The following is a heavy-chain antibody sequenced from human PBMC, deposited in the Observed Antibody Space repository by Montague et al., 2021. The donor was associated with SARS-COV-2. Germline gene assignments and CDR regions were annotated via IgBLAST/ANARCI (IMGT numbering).Heavy chain of an antibody. D-gene: IGHD3-10*01. Sequence: SLRLSCAVSGFTFDDYGMSWVRQAPGKGLEWVPGISRSGDRTAYGDSVKGRFTISRDNAKNSLYLQMNSLRVEDTAFYHCSRGGGMIRGVVDFWGQGILVSVSS. V-gene: IGHV3-20*01. CDR3: SRGGGMIRGVVDF. CDR1: GFTFDDYG. J-gene: IGHJ4*02. CDR2: ISRSGDRT.